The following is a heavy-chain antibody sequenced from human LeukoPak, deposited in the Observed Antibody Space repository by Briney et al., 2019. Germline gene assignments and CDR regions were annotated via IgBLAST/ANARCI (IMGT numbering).Heavy chain of an antibody. CDR2: INPNSGGT. J-gene: IGHJ4*02. CDR1: GYTFTDYY. Sequence: ASVKVSCEASGYTFTDYYMHWVRQAPGQGLEWMGWINPNSGGTKYAQKFQGRVTMTRDTSISTAYMELTRLTSDDTAVYYCARDGNFDYWGQGTLVAVSS. CDR3: ARDGNFDY. V-gene: IGHV1-2*02.